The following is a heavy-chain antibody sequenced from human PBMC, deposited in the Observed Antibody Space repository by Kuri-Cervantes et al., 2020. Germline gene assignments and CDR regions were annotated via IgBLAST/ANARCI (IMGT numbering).Heavy chain of an antibody. CDR1: GFTFSNFG. D-gene: IGHD6-6*01. Sequence: LSLTCAASGFTFSNFGMHWVRQAPGKGLEWVAVISYDGSNKYYADSVKGRFTISRDNAKNSLYLQMNSLRAEDTAVYYCASVARPLGYWGQGTLVTVSS. J-gene: IGHJ4*02. CDR2: ISYDGSNK. CDR3: ASVARPLGY. V-gene: IGHV3-30*03.